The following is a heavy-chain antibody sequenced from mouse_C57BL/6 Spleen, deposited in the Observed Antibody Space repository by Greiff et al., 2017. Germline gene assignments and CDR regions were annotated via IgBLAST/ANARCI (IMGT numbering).Heavy chain of an antibody. J-gene: IGHJ4*01. D-gene: IGHD2-5*01. CDR2: IYPGSGST. V-gene: IGHV1-55*01. CDR1: GYTFTSYW. Sequence: QVQLQQPGAELVKPGASVKMSCKASGYTFTSYWITWVKQRPGQGLEWIGDIYPGSGSTNYNEKFKSKATLTVDASSSPAYMQLSSLTSEDSAVYYCARWGSNYVPEAMDYWGQGTSVTVSS. CDR3: ARWGSNYVPEAMDY.